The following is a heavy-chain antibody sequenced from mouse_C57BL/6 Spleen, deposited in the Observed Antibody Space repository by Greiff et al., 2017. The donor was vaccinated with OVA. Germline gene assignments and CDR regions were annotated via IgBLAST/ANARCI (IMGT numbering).Heavy chain of an antibody. Sequence: QVQLQQSGPELVKPGASVKISCTASGYAFSSSWMNWVKQRPGKGLEWIGRIYPGDGDTNYNGKFTGKATLTADKSSSTAYMQLSSLTSEDSAVYFCARGYDYDDYYAMDYWGQGTSVTVSS. CDR2: IYPGDGDT. V-gene: IGHV1-82*01. CDR3: ARGYDYDDYYAMDY. CDR1: GYAFSSSW. D-gene: IGHD2-4*01. J-gene: IGHJ4*01.